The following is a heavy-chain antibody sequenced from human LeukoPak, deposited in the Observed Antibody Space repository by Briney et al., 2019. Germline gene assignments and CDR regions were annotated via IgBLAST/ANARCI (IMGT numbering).Heavy chain of an antibody. CDR2: IYYSGST. D-gene: IGHD6-19*01. J-gene: IGHJ3*02. Sequence: SETLSLTCAVYGGSFSSYYWSWIRQPPGKGLEWIGYIYYSGSTNYNPSLKSRVTISVDTSKNQFSLKLSSVTAADTAVYYCARGTPSSGWYRVWAFDIWGQGTMVTVSS. CDR3: ARGTPSSGWYRVWAFDI. V-gene: IGHV4-59*01. CDR1: GGSFSSYY.